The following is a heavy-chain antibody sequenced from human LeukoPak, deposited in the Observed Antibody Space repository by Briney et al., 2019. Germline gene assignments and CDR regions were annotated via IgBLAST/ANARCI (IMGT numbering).Heavy chain of an antibody. D-gene: IGHD2-2*01. CDR3: ARVSIYDSITSSAVWFEP. CDR1: GFPLCRYR. CDR2: ICSSSKTI. V-gene: IGHV3-48*04. Sequence: PGGSLSLSCAVSGFPLCRYRMNWVRRAPGEGGVGGSYICSSSKTIYYADSVRGRYTISRDYAQHSLSLQMNSLSAEDTAVYYCARVSIYDSITSSAVWFEPLGQGTLSPSPQ. J-gene: IGHJ5*02.